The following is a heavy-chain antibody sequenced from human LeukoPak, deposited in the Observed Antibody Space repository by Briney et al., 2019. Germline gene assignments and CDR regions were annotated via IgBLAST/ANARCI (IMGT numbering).Heavy chain of an antibody. CDR3: ARDSEQQYFDY. J-gene: IGHJ4*02. V-gene: IGHV4-30-2*01. CDR2: IYHSGST. CDR1: GVSISSGGYS. Sequence: SETLSLTCAVSGVSISSGGYSWSWIRQPPGKGLEWIGYIYHSGSTYYNPSLKSRVTISVDRSKNQFSLKLSSVTAADTAVYYCARDSEQQYFDYWGQGTLVTVSS. D-gene: IGHD6-13*01.